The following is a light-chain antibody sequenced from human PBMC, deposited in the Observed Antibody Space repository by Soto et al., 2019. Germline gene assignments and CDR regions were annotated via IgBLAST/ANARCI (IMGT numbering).Light chain of an antibody. Sequence: DIQMTQSPSTLYGSVGDRVTITCRASQTISSWLAWYQQKPGKAPKLLIYKASTLKSGVPSRFSGSGSGTEFTLTISCLQPDDFATYYCQHYNSYSEAFGQGTNVDIK. CDR2: KAS. V-gene: IGKV1-5*03. CDR3: QHYNSYSEA. CDR1: QTISSW. J-gene: IGKJ1*01.